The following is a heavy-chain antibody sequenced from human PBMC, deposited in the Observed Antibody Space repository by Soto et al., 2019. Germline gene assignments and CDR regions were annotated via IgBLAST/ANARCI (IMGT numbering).Heavy chain of an antibody. CDR3: TRQSETYYDSSGYYFDY. CDR1: GYSFTNSW. CDR2: IDPRDSYA. J-gene: IGHJ4*02. Sequence: GESLKISCKGSGYSFTNSWINWARQMPGKGLEWMGRIDPRDSYANYSPSFQGHVTISADKSISTAYLQWSSLKASDTAMYYCTRQSETYYDSSGYYFDYWGQGTLVTVSS. D-gene: IGHD3-22*01. V-gene: IGHV5-10-1*01.